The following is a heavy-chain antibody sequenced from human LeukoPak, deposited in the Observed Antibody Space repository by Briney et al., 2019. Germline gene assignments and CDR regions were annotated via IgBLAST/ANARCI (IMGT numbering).Heavy chain of an antibody. J-gene: IGHJ4*02. CDR2: ISSSSSYI. Sequence: GGSLRLSCAASGFTFSSYAMSWVRQAPGKGLEWVSSISSSSSYIYYADSVKGRFTISRDNAKNSLYLQMNSLKAEDTAVYYCARGRARDIVVVPAALMYFDYRGQGTLVTVSS. CDR3: ARGRARDIVVVPAALMYFDY. D-gene: IGHD2-2*01. V-gene: IGHV3-21*01. CDR1: GFTFSSYA.